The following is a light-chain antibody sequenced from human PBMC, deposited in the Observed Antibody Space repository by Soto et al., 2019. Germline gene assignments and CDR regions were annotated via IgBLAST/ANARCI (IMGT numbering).Light chain of an antibody. CDR1: QSVSTY. Sequence: EIVLTQSPATLSLSPGERATLSCGASQSVSTYLAWYQQRPGQAPRLLIYDASYRATDIPPRFSGSGSGTDFTLTISSLEPEDFVVYYCQQYSTLPHTFGQGTKLEVK. J-gene: IGKJ2*01. V-gene: IGKV3-11*01. CDR2: DAS. CDR3: QQYSTLPHT.